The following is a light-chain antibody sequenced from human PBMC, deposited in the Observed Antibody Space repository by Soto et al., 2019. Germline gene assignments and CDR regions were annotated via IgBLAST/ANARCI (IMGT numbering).Light chain of an antibody. CDR2: VGTGGIVG. CDR1: SGYSNYK. J-gene: IGLJ3*02. V-gene: IGLV9-49*01. CDR3: GADHGSGSNFDWV. Sequence: QSVLTQPPSASASLGASVTLTCTLSSGYSNYKVDWYQQRPGKGPRFVMRVGTGGIVGSKGDGIPDRFSVLGSGLNRYLTIKNIQEEDESDYHCGADHGSGSNFDWVFGGGTKLTGL.